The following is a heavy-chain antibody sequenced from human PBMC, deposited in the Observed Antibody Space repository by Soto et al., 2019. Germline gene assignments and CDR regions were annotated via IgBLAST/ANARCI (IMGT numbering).Heavy chain of an antibody. V-gene: IGHV4-30-2*01. CDR1: GGYISSGGYC. D-gene: IGHD5-18*01. Sequence: SETQCLTCAVSGGYISSGGYCWSWIRQPPGKGLEWIGYIYHSGSTYYNPSLKSRVTVSVDRSKNQFSLKLSSVTAADTAVYYCARVIDTAMNTHFDYWGQGTLLTVSS. J-gene: IGHJ4*02. CDR3: ARVIDTAMNTHFDY. CDR2: IYHSGST.